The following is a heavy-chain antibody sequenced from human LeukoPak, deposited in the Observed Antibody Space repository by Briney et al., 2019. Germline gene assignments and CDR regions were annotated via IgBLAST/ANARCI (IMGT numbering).Heavy chain of an antibody. CDR3: ARGYCSGGSCYRGYFDY. Sequence: GGSLRLSCAASGFTFDDYGMSWVRQAPGKGLEWVSYISSSGSTIYYADSVKGRFTISRDNAKNSLYLQMNSLRAEDTAVYYCARGYCSGGSCYRGYFDYWGQGTLVTVSS. CDR1: GFTFDDYG. CDR2: ISSSGSTI. D-gene: IGHD2-15*01. J-gene: IGHJ4*02. V-gene: IGHV3-11*01.